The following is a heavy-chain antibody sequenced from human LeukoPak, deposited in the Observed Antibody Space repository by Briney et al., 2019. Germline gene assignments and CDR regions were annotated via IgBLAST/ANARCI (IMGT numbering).Heavy chain of an antibody. CDR1: GFAFRSYW. V-gene: IGHV3-74*01. Sequence: GGSLRLSCRASGFAFRSYWMHWVRQAPGKGLEWVSRINLDGTIIRYADSVEGRFTISRDNAKSTLFLHMNSLTAEDTALYFCARDSELGYCSAWGQGTLVTVSS. D-gene: IGHD2-15*01. J-gene: IGHJ4*02. CDR2: INLDGTII. CDR3: ARDSELGYCSA.